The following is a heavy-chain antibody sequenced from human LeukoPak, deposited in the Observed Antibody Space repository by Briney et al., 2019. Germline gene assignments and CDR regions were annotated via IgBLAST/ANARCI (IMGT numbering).Heavy chain of an antibody. Sequence: ASVKVSCKTSGYTFTSYYMHWVRQAPGQGLEWMGIINPSGGSTSYAQKFQGRVTMTRDTSTSTVYMELSSLRSEDTAVYYCARDLRGYSYYYGMDVWGQGTTVTVSS. V-gene: IGHV1-46*01. D-gene: IGHD5-12*01. CDR3: ARDLRGYSYYYGMDV. J-gene: IGHJ6*02. CDR1: GYTFTSYY. CDR2: INPSGGST.